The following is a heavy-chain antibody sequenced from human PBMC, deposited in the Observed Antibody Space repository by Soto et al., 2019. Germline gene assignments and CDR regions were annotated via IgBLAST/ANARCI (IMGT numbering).Heavy chain of an antibody. CDR2: ISAYNGNT. D-gene: IGHD6-19*01. CDR1: GYSFTNYG. CDR3: ARDRGVAPPVAGNTHYYYYMDV. V-gene: IGHV1-18*01. Sequence: QDQLVQSGVEVKKPGASVKVSCKASGYSFTNYGITWVRQAPGQGFEWMGWISAYNGNTKYAQKLQGRVTMTTDASTGTAYLELRSLTSDDTAVYYCARDRGVAPPVAGNTHYYYYMDVWGKGTTVTVSS. J-gene: IGHJ6*03.